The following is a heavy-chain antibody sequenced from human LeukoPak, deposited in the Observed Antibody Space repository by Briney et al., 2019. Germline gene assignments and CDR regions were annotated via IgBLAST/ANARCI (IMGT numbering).Heavy chain of an antibody. J-gene: IGHJ6*02. V-gene: IGHV3-30-3*01. Sequence: PGGSLRLSCAPSGFMFSTYAMHWVRQAPGKRLEWVAVISFDGSNKHYADSVKGRFTISRDNSKNTLYLQMNSLSSEDTAVYYCARDVYGLDVWGQETTVTVSS. CDR3: ARDVYGLDV. CDR2: ISFDGSNK. CDR1: GFMFSTYA.